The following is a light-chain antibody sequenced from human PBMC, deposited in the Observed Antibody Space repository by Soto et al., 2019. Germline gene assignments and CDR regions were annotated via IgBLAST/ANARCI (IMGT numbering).Light chain of an antibody. CDR1: SSDIGGYNY. J-gene: IGLJ1*01. V-gene: IGLV2-14*01. CDR2: GVS. CDR3: SSYAGSNNYV. Sequence: QSVLTQPASVSGSPGQSITISCTGTSSDIGGYNYVSWYQQYPGKAPKLMIFGVSDRPSGVSNRFSGSKSGTTASLTISGLQAEDEADYYCSSYAGSNNYVFGTGTKVTVL.